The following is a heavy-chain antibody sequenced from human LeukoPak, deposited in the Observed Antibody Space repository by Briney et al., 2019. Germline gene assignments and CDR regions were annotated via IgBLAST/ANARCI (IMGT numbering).Heavy chain of an antibody. Sequence: EGSLRLSCAASGFTFSDYYLSWFRQAPGKGLEWVSYISSSGSTIYYADSVKGRFTISRDNAKNSLYLQMNSLRAEDTAVYYCARVRSSDWERDYWGQGTLVTVSS. V-gene: IGHV3-11*01. D-gene: IGHD6-19*01. J-gene: IGHJ4*02. CDR1: GFTFSDYY. CDR3: ARVRSSDWERDY. CDR2: ISSSGSTI.